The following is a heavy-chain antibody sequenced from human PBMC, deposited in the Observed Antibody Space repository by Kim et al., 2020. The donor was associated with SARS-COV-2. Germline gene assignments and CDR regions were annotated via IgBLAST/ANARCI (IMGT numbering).Heavy chain of an antibody. CDR1: GFTFSSYG. J-gene: IGHJ3*02. CDR2: ISYDGSNK. CDR3: AKDLGITMIVVVAAFDI. Sequence: GGSLRLSCAASGFTFSSYGMHWVRQAPGKGLEWVAVISYDGSNKYYADSVKGRFTISRDNSKNTLYLQMNSLRAEDTAVYYCAKDLGITMIVVVAAFDIWGQGTMVTVSS. V-gene: IGHV3-30*18. D-gene: IGHD3-22*01.